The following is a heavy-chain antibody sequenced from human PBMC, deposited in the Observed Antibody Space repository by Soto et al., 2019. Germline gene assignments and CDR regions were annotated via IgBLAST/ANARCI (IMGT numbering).Heavy chain of an antibody. Sequence: EVQLVESGGGLVQPGGSLRLSCGASGFTFSTYAMNWVRQTPGKGLEWLLYISSDGTTIHYADSVKGRFTISRDNANNLLFLQMSSLGVGDTAVYYCARDRLFSQGVLDLWGPGTVVTVSS. CDR1: GFTFSTYA. J-gene: IGHJ2*01. V-gene: IGHV3-48*01. D-gene: IGHD3-10*01. CDR2: ISSDGTTI. CDR3: ARDRLFSQGVLDL.